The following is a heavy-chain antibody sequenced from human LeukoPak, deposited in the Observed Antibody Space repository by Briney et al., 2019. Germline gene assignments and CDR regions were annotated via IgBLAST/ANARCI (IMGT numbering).Heavy chain of an antibody. J-gene: IGHJ3*02. CDR1: GYTFTDYY. D-gene: IGHD3-22*01. Sequence: GASVKVSCKASGYTFTDYYMHWVRQAPGQGLEWMGWINPKSGGTNYAQKFQGRVTMTRDTSISTVYMDLISLRSDDTAIYYCARLGNYDRTFDIWGQGTMVTVSS. CDR2: INPKSGGT. CDR3: ARLGNYDRTFDI. V-gene: IGHV1-2*02.